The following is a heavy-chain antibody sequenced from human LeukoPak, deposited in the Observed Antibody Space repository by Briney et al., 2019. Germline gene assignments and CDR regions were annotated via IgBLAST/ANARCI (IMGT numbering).Heavy chain of an antibody. V-gene: IGHV3-74*01. CDR3: ARNTGYDYGY. D-gene: IGHD5-12*01. CDR2: INSDGSST. Sequence: GGSLRLSCAASGFTFSSYWMHWVRQAPGTGLVWVSRINSDGSSTSYADSVKGRFTISRDNAKNTLYLQMNSLRAEDTAVYYCARNTGYDYGYWGQGTLVTVSS. CDR1: GFTFSSYW. J-gene: IGHJ4*02.